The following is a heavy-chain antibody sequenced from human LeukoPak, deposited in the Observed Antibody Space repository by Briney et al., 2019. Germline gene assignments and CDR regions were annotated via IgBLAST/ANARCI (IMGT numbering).Heavy chain of an antibody. CDR2: MCYSGST. CDR3: ARGGSYYGY. V-gene: IGHV4-59*01. Sequence: PSETLSLTCTVSGGSIYSYCWSWIRQPPGKGLEWIGYMCYSGSTNYNSSLKSRVTISLDTSKNQFSLKVSSVTAADTAVYYCARGGSYYGYWGQGTLDTVSS. J-gene: IGHJ4*02. D-gene: IGHD1-26*01. CDR1: GGSIYSYC.